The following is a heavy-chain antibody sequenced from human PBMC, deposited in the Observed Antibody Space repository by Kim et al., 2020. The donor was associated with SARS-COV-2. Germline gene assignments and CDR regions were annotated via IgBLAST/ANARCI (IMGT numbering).Heavy chain of an antibody. CDR3: ARGMGNS. V-gene: IGHV3-74*01. D-gene: IGHD7-27*01. Sequence: GGSLRLSCAASGFTFSTYRMHWVRQTPGKGLVWVSRINSDGSITTHADSVKGRFTISRDNAKNTLYLQMNSLRAEDTAVYYCARGMGNSRGPGTMVAVSS. CDR2: INSDGSIT. CDR1: GFTFSTYR. J-gene: IGHJ5*01.